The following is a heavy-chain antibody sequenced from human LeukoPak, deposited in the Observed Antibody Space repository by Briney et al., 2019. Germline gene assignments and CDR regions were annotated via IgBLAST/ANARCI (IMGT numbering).Heavy chain of an antibody. CDR2: IFYSGST. CDR3: ARQPYMLGAYYFDY. D-gene: IGHD1-26*01. Sequence: SETLSLTCTVSGGSMSSYYWSWIRQPPGKGLEWIGYIFYSGSTNYNPSLKSRVTLSVDTSKNQFSLKLGSVTAADTAVYYCARQPYMLGAYYFDYWDQGTLVTVSS. V-gene: IGHV4-59*08. J-gene: IGHJ4*02. CDR1: GGSMSSYY.